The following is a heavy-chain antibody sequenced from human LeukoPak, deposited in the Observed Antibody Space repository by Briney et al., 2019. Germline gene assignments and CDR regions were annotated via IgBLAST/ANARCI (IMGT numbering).Heavy chain of an antibody. CDR2: IQYDGDNK. J-gene: IGHJ4*02. CDR1: GFTFTRSA. Sequence: GGSLRLSCVASGFTFTRSAMHWVLQATGKGLEWVAFIQYDGDNKYYADSVKGRFTISRDDSQNTLYLQMNSLTVEDTAVYYCAKRWDSTWSYFDLWGQGTLVTVSS. V-gene: IGHV3-30*02. CDR3: AKRWDSTWSYFDL. D-gene: IGHD1-26*01.